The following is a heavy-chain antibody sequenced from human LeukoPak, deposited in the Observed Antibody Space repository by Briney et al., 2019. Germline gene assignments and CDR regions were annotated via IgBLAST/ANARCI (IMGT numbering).Heavy chain of an antibody. J-gene: IGHJ6*02. D-gene: IGHD2-15*01. V-gene: IGHV3-7*01. CDR2: IKQDGSEK. CDR3: ARDGFVVVGDMDV. CDR1: GFTFSSYW. Sequence: GGSLRLSCAASGFTFSSYWMSWVRQAPGKGLEWVANIKQDGSEKYYVDSVKGRFTISRDNAKNSPYLQMNSLRAEDTAVYYCARDGFVVVGDMDVWGQGTTVTVSS.